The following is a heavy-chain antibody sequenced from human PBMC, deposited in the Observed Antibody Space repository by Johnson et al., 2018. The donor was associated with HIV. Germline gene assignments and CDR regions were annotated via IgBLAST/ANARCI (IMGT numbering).Heavy chain of an antibody. CDR2: IWYDGSNK. V-gene: IGHV3-33*08. CDR1: GFTFSSYA. CDR3: ASLSDDSFDF. Sequence: VQLVVSGGGLVQPGGSLRLSCAASGFTFSSYAMHWVRQAPGKGLEWVAVIWYDGSNKYYADSVKGRFTISRDNSENTLYLQMNSLKAEDTAVYYCASLSDDSFDFWGQGTMVIVSS. J-gene: IGHJ3*01.